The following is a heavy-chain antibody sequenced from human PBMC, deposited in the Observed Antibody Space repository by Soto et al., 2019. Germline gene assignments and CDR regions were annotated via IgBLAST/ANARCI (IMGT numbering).Heavy chain of an antibody. CDR1: GFTVSSNY. D-gene: IGHD2-21*01. Sequence: GGSLRLSCAASGFTVSSNYMSWVRQAPGKGLEWVSVLYRAGSIYYADSAKSRFTISRDNTKNTPHLQMNSMPAAETAAYFCGAHCCSHLQFFYSGMDVWGQGTTVTVSS. J-gene: IGHJ6*02. CDR3: GAHCCSHLQFFYSGMDV. V-gene: IGHV3-53*01. CDR2: LYRAGSI.